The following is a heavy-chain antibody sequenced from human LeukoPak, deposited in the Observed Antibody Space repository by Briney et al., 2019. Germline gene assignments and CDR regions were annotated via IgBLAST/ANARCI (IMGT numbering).Heavy chain of an antibody. D-gene: IGHD1-26*01. CDR3: ARGNGTYLPSDN. Sequence: ASVKVSCKASGGISHPYVIAWVRQAPGQGLEWMGGITPLVATTVYSRKMQGRVTFSADAATKPVYMELQSLPSDDTAVYYCARGNGTYLPSDNWGQGTLVTVSS. J-gene: IGHJ4*02. V-gene: IGHV1-69*13. CDR2: ITPLVATT. CDR1: GGISHPYV.